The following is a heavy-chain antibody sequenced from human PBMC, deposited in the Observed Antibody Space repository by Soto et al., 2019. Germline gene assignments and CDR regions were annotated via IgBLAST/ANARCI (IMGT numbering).Heavy chain of an antibody. CDR3: TTDLSGYYYDGDY. CDR2: IKSKTDGGKT. J-gene: IGHJ4*02. CDR1: GFTFSNAW. V-gene: IGHV3-15*07. D-gene: IGHD3-22*01. Sequence: EVQLVESGGGLVKPGGSLRLSCAASGFTFSNAWMNWVRQAPGKGLEWVGRIKSKTDGGKTDYAAPVKGRFTISRDDSKNTLYLQMNSLKTEDTAVYYCTTDLSGYYYDGDYWGQGTLVTVSS.